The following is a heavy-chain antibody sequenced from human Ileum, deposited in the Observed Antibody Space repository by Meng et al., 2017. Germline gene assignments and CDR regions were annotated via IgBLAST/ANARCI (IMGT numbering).Heavy chain of an antibody. CDR1: GGSISSGSYY. CDR2: IYTSGST. Sequence: QVLLQESGPGLVKPSQTLSPTCTVSGGSISSGSYYWSWIRQPAGKGLEWIGRIYTSGSTNYNPSLKSRVTISIDTSKNQFSLNLSSVTATDTAVYYCARSSSHRFDPWGQGTLVTVSS. V-gene: IGHV4-61*02. CDR3: ARSSSHRFDP. J-gene: IGHJ5*02.